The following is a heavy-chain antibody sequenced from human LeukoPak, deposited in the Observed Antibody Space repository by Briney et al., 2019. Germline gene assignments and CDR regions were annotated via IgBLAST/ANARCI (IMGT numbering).Heavy chain of an antibody. J-gene: IGHJ6*03. CDR3: AKEAAAGTSYYYYYMDV. CDR1: GFTFSSYA. Sequence: SGGSLRLSCAASGFTFSSYAMSWVRQAPGKGLEWVSAISGSGGNTYYADSVKGRFTISRDNSKNTLYLQMNSLRAEDTAIYYCAKEAAAGTSYYYYYMDVWGKGTTVTVSS. D-gene: IGHD6-13*01. V-gene: IGHV3-23*01. CDR2: ISGSGGNT.